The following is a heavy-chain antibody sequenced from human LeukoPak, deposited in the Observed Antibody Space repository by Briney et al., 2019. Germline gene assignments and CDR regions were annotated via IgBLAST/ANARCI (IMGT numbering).Heavy chain of an antibody. J-gene: IGHJ4*02. CDR1: GGTFSSYA. Sequence: SVKVSCKASGGTFSSYAIGWVRQAPGQGLEWMGGIIPIFGTANYAQKFQGRVTITADESTSTAYMELSSLGSEDTAVYYCAREAVAARPFSFDYWGQGTLVTVSS. CDR3: AREAVAARPFSFDY. V-gene: IGHV1-69*13. D-gene: IGHD6-6*01. CDR2: IIPIFGTA.